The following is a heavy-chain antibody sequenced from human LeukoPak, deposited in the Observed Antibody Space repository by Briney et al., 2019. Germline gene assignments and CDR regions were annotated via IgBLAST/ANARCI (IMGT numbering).Heavy chain of an antibody. J-gene: IGHJ4*02. CDR2: IYYSGST. V-gene: IGHV4-59*01. CDR3: AREGQSGFSDY. Sequence: SETLSLTCTVSGGSISSYYWSWIRQPPGKGLEWIGYIYYSGSTNYNPSLKSRVTISVDTSKNQFSLKLSSVTAADTAVYYCAREGQSGFSDYWSQGTLVTVSS. CDR1: GGSISSYY. D-gene: IGHD3-3*01.